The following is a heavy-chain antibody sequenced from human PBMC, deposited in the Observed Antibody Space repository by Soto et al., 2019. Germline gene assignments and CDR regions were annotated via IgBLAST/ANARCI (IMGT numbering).Heavy chain of an antibody. CDR3: ARGDRISSTEYYYYGVDV. CDR1: GGTFSSYA. V-gene: IGHV1-69*13. J-gene: IGHJ6*02. D-gene: IGHD2-2*01. CDR2: IIPIFGTA. Sequence: SVTVSCKASGGTFSSYAISWVRQAPGQGLEWMGGIIPIFGTANYAQKFQGRVTITADESTSTAYMELSSLRSEDTAVYYCARGDRISSTEYYYYGVDVWGQGTTVTVSS.